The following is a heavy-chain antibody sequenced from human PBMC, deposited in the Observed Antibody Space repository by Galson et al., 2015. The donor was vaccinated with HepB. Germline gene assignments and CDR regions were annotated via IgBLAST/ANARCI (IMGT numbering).Heavy chain of an antibody. J-gene: IGHJ4*02. D-gene: IGHD3-22*01. CDR2: ISSNGGST. CDR3: ARLTSANYYDSSGYRNPSYYFDC. V-gene: IGHV3-64*01. Sequence: SLRLSCAASGFTFSSYAMHWVRQAPGKGLEYVSAISSNGGSTYYANSVKGRFTISRDNSKNTLYLQMGSLRAEDMAAYYCARLTSANYYDSSGYRNPSYYFDCWGQGTLVTVSS. CDR1: GFTFSSYA.